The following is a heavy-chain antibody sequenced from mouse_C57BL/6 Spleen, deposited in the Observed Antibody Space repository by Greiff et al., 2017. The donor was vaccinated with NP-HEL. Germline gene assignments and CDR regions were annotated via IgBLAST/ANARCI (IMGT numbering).Heavy chain of an antibody. J-gene: IGHJ4*01. V-gene: IGHV1-64*01. CDR3: APYDYDPMDY. D-gene: IGHD2-4*01. CDR1: GYTFTSYW. Sequence: QVQLKQSGAELVKPGASVKLSCKASGYTFTSYWMHWVKQRPGQGLEWIGMIHPNSGSTNYNEKFKSKATLTVDKSSSTAYMQLSSLTSEVSAVYDWAPYDYDPMDYWGQGTSVTVSS. CDR2: IHPNSGST.